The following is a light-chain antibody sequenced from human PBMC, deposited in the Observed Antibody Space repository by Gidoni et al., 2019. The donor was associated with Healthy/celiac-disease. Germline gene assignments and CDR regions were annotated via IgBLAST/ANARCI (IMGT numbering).Light chain of an antibody. CDR3: QQYYSYPGT. CDR1: QGISSY. Sequence: AIRMTQSPSSLSASTGDRVTITCRASQGISSYLAWYQQKPGKAPKLLIYAASTLQSGVPSRFSGSGSGTDFTLTISCLQSEDFATYYCQQYYSYPGTFXXXTKVEIK. J-gene: IGKJ1*01. CDR2: AAS. V-gene: IGKV1-8*01.